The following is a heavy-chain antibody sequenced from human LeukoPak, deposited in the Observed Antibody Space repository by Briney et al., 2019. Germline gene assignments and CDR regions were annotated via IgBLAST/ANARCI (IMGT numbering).Heavy chain of an antibody. Sequence: GGSLRLSCAASGFTFSSYSMNWVRQAPGKGLEWVSYISSSSSTIYYADFVKGRFTISRDNAKNSLYLQMNSLRAEETAVYYCAREWVVTIGGFDYWGQGTLVTVSS. CDR2: ISSSSSTI. CDR3: AREWVVTIGGFDY. D-gene: IGHD4-23*01. CDR1: GFTFSSYS. J-gene: IGHJ4*02. V-gene: IGHV3-48*04.